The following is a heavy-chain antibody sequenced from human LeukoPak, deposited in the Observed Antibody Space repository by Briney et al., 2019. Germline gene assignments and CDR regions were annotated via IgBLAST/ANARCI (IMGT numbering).Heavy chain of an antibody. CDR1: GGSFSGYY. V-gene: IGHV4-34*01. Sequence: SETLSLTCAVYGGSFSGYYWSWIRQPPGKGLEWIGEINHSGSTNYNPSLKSRVTISVDTSKNQFSLKPSSVTAADTAVYYCARGLAPYYYYYMDVWGKGTTVTVSS. CDR2: INHSGST. CDR3: ARGLAPYYYYYMDV. J-gene: IGHJ6*03.